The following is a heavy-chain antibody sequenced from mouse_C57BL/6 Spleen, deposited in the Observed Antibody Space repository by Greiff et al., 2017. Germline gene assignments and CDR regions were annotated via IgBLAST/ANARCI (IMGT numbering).Heavy chain of an antibody. V-gene: IGHV1-69*01. J-gene: IGHJ3*01. CDR3: ARSGGNDEAWCAY. Sequence: QVQLQQPGAELVMPGASVKLSCKASGYTFTSYWMHWVKQRPGQGLEWIGEIDPSDSYTNYNQKFKGKSTLTVDKSSSTAYMQLSSLTSEDSAVDYCARSGGNDEAWCAYWGQGTLVTVSA. CDR2: IDPSDSYT. D-gene: IGHD2-2*01. CDR1: GYTFTSYW.